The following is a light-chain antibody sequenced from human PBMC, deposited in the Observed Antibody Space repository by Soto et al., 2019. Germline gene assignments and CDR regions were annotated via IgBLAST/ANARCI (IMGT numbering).Light chain of an antibody. Sequence: DIVLTQSPDSLAVSLGERATINCKSSQSGLYSSNNKNYLAWYQQKPGQPPKLLIYWASTRESGVADRFSGSGSGTDFTLPISSLQAEDVAVYYCQQYYRPWTFGQGTKVEIK. J-gene: IGKJ1*01. V-gene: IGKV4-1*01. CDR1: QSGLYSSNNKNY. CDR3: QQYYRPWT. CDR2: WAS.